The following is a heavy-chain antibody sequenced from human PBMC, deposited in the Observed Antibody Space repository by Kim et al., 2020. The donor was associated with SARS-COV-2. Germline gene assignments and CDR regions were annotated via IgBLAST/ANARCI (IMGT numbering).Heavy chain of an antibody. CDR2: IYYRGST. CDR3: SREMIHNWFDP. J-gene: IGHJ5*02. D-gene: IGHD3-22*01. CDR1: GGSISSNY. V-gene: IGHV4-59*13. Sequence: SETLSLTCTVSGGSISSNYWSWIRQPPGKGLEWIGYIYYRGSTNYNPSLQSRVIMSIDTSKNQFSLKLSSVTAADKAVYYCSREMIHNWFDPWGRGTLVT.